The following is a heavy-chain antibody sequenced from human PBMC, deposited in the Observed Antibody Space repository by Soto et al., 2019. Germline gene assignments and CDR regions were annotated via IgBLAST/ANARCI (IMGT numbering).Heavy chain of an antibody. CDR2: IIPIFGTA. D-gene: IGHD6-6*01. Sequence: QVQLVQSGAEVKKPGSSVKVSCKASGGTFSSYAISWVRQAPGQGLEWMGGIIPIFGTANYAQKSQGRVTITADESTSTAYMELSSLRSEDTAVYYCARDRYGYSSSPTSDFDYWGQGTLVTVSS. J-gene: IGHJ4*02. CDR1: GGTFSSYA. CDR3: ARDRYGYSSSPTSDFDY. V-gene: IGHV1-69*12.